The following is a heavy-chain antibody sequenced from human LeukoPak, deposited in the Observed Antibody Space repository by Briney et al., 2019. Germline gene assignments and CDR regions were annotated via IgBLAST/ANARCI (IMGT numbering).Heavy chain of an antibody. Sequence: GGSLRLSCAASGFTFSDYYMSWIRQAPGEGLEWVSYISSSGSTIYYADSVKGRFTISRDNAKNSLYLQMNSLRAEDTAVYYCAREWTRGVMVDYWGQGTLVTVSS. J-gene: IGHJ4*02. CDR3: AREWTRGVMVDY. D-gene: IGHD3-10*01. CDR2: ISSSGSTI. V-gene: IGHV3-11*01. CDR1: GFTFSDYY.